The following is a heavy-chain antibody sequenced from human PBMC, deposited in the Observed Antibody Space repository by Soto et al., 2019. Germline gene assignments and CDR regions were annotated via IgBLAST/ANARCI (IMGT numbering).Heavy chain of an antibody. D-gene: IGHD5-12*01. J-gene: IGHJ6*02. CDR1: GGSISSGGYS. Sequence: SETLSLTCAVSGGSISSGGYSWSWIRQPPGKGLEWIGYIYHSGSTYYNPSLKSRVTISVDRSKNQFSLKLSSVTAADTAVYYCARVSILGSIVATMDDYYGMDVWGQGTTVTVSS. V-gene: IGHV4-30-2*01. CDR3: ARVSILGSIVATMDDYYGMDV. CDR2: IYHSGST.